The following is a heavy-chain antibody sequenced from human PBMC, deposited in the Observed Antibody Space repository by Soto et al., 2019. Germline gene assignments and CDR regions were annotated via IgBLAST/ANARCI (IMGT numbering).Heavy chain of an antibody. V-gene: IGHV1-69*01. CDR1: GGTFSSYA. Sequence: QVQLVQSGAEVKKPGSSVKVSCTASGGTFSSYAISWVRQAPGQGLEWMGGIIPISGTANYAQKFQGRVTITADESTSKAYMELSSLRSEATAVYYCARSQGSSTSLEIYYYYYYGMDVWGQGTKVTVSS. CDR2: IIPISGTA. CDR3: ARSQGSSTSLEIYYYYYYGMDV. J-gene: IGHJ6*02. D-gene: IGHD2-2*01.